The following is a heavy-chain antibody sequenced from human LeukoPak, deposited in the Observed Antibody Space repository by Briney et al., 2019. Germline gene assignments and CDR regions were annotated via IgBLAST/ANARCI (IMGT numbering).Heavy chain of an antibody. J-gene: IGHJ4*02. CDR2: ISYDGSNK. D-gene: IGHD1-26*01. CDR3: AKVGSSIDYFDY. V-gene: IGHV3-30-3*01. CDR1: GFTFSNYA. Sequence: GGSLRLSCAASGFTFSNYAMHWVRQAPGKGLEWVAVISYDGSNKYYADSVKGRFTISRDNSKNTLYLQMNGLRAEDTALYYCAKVGSSIDYFDYWGQGTLVTVSS.